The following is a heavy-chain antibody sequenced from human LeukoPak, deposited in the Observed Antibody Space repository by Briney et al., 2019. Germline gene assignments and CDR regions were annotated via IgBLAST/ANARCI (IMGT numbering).Heavy chain of an antibody. Sequence: PSETLSLTCTVSGASITSYYWNWMRQSPGKSLEWIGYGHHSGTTNYNPSLESRGTISVDTSNNQFSRKLSSVSAADTAVYYCARRGESGDSVVHAFDIWGRGTMVTVSS. D-gene: IGHD2-21*02. J-gene: IGHJ3*02. CDR3: ARRGESGDSVVHAFDI. CDR1: GASITSYY. V-gene: IGHV4-59*01. CDR2: GHHSGTT.